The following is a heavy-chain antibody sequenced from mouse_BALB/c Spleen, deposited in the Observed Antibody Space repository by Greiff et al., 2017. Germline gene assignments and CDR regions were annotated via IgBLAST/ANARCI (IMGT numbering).Heavy chain of an antibody. D-gene: IGHD2-10*01. V-gene: IGHV2-2*02. CDR2: IWSGGST. Sequence: VKLVESGPGLVQPSQSLSITCTVSGFSLTSYGVHWVRQSPGKGLEWLGVIWSGGSTDYNAAFISRLSISKDNSKSQVFFKMNSLQANDTAIYYCARTYYGNGYFDVWGAGTTVTVSS. CDR1: GFSLTSYG. CDR3: ARTYYGNGYFDV. J-gene: IGHJ1*01.